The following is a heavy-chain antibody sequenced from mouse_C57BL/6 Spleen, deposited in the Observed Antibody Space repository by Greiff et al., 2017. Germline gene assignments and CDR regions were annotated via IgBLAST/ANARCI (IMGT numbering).Heavy chain of an antibody. D-gene: IGHD3-1*01. CDR1: GYTFTSYW. CDR2: IDPSDSYT. J-gene: IGHJ4*01. Sequence: VQLQQPGAELVKPGASVKLSCKASGYTFTSYWMQWVKQRPGQGLEWIGEIDPSDSYTNYNQKFKGKATLTVDTSSSTAYMQLSSLTSEDSAVYYCARTGRASYAKDYWGQGTSVTVSS. CDR3: ARTGRASYAKDY. V-gene: IGHV1-50*01.